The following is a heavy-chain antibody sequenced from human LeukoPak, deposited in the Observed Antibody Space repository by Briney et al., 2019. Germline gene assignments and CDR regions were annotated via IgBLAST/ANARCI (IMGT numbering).Heavy chain of an antibody. CDR3: ARDHYGSGFY. Sequence: PGGSLRLSCAASGFTFSNYWMHWVRQAPGEGLLWMSHINTDGSSTTYADSVKGRFTISRDNARNTLYLQMDSLRAEDTAVYYCARDHYGSGFYWGQGTLVTVPS. V-gene: IGHV3-74*01. CDR2: INTDGSST. D-gene: IGHD3-10*01. CDR1: GFTFSNYW. J-gene: IGHJ4*02.